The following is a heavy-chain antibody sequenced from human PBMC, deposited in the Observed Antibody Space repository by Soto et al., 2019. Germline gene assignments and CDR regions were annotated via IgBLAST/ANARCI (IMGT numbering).Heavy chain of an antibody. J-gene: IGHJ5*02. D-gene: IGHD4-4*01. Sequence: PSETLALTCAVSGGSISSGGYSWSWIRQPPGKGLEWIGYIYHSGSTYYNPSLKSRVTISVDRSKNQFSLKLSSVTAADTAVYYCVSVTGPWGQGTLATVYS. CDR3: VSVTGP. CDR1: GGSISSGGYS. V-gene: IGHV4-30-2*01. CDR2: IYHSGST.